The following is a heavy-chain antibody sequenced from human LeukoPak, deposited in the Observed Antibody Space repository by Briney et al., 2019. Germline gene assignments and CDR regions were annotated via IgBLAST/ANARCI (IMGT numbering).Heavy chain of an antibody. Sequence: GASVKVSCKASGGTLSSYAISWVRQAPGLGLEWMGGTIPIFGTANYAQKFQGRVTITTDESTSTAYMELSSLRSEDTAVYYCARGSSGSYYYYYMDVWGKGTTVTVSS. CDR2: TIPIFGTA. J-gene: IGHJ6*03. CDR1: GGTLSSYA. CDR3: ARGSSGSYYYYYMDV. V-gene: IGHV1-69*05. D-gene: IGHD1-26*01.